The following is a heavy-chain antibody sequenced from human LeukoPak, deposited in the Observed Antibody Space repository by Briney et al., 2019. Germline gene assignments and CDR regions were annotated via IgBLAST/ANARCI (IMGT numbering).Heavy chain of an antibody. CDR2: IYYSGST. CDR1: GGSISSGGYY. V-gene: IGHV4-31*03. D-gene: IGHD2-21*02. CDR3: ARQYCGGDCYLVAFDI. Sequence: SETLSLTCTVSGGSISSGGYYWSWIRQHPGKGLEWIGYIYYSGSTYYNPSLKSRVTISVDTSKNQFSLKLSSVTAADTAVYYCARQYCGGDCYLVAFDIWGQGTMVTVSS. J-gene: IGHJ3*02.